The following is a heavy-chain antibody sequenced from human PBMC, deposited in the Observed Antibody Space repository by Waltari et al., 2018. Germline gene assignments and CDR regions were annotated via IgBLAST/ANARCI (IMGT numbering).Heavy chain of an antibody. CDR2: IKGDGSEK. Sequence: EVQLVESGGALVQPGGSLRLSCAALGFTFSTSWMDWVRQAPGKGLEWVANIKGDGSEKYYVDSVKGRFTISRDNDKNSLSLELNSLRVEDTAVYYCSWTLDYWGQGTLVTVSS. V-gene: IGHV3-7*01. CDR1: GFTFSTSW. J-gene: IGHJ4*02. CDR3: SWTLDY.